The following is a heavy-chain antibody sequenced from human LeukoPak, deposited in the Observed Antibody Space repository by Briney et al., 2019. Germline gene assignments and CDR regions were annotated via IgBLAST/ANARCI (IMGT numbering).Heavy chain of an antibody. D-gene: IGHD2-2*01. CDR1: GYSFILYG. CDR2: INPSGGST. Sequence: ASVKVSCKTSGYSFILYGISWVRQAPGQGLEWMGIINPSGGSTSYAQKFQGRVTMTRDMSTSTVYMELSSLRSEDTAVYYCARVGYCSSTSCYGYDYWGQGTLVTVSS. CDR3: ARVGYCSSTSCYGYDY. J-gene: IGHJ4*02. V-gene: IGHV1-46*01.